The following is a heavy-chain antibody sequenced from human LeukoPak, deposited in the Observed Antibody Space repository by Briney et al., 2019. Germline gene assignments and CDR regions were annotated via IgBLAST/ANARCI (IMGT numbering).Heavy chain of an antibody. D-gene: IGHD2-15*01. V-gene: IGHV4-39*01. CDR1: GGSVSTISHF. CDR3: AREFLYCSGGSCYLGLYDY. CDR2: LSDTGTT. Sequence: PSETLSLTCTVSGGSVSTISHFWDWVRQPPGKGLEWIVSLSDTGTTYYNPSLKSRVTISVDTSKNQFSLKLSSVTAADTAVYYCAREFLYCSGGSCYLGLYDYWGQGTLVTVSS. J-gene: IGHJ4*02.